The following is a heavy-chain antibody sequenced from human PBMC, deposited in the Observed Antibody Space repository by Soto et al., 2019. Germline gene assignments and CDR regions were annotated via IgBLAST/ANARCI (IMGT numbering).Heavy chain of an antibody. V-gene: IGHV3-23*01. Sequence: EVQLLESGGGLVQPGGSLRLSCAASGFTFSSYAMSWVRQAPGKGLEWVSAISGSGGSTYYADSVKGRFTISRDNSKNPLYLQMNSLRAEDTAVYYCAEEMGATSRYFDLWGRGTLVTVSS. CDR3: AEEMGATSRYFDL. J-gene: IGHJ2*01. CDR1: GFTFSSYA. CDR2: ISGSGGST. D-gene: IGHD1-26*01.